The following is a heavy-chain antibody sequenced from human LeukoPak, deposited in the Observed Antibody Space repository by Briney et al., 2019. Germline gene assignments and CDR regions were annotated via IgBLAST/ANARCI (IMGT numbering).Heavy chain of an antibody. V-gene: IGHV3-23*01. CDR3: AKGLEEGSGTRLLDY. Sequence: GGSLKLSCVASGFTFSAYAMSWVRQAPGKGLEWVSSISGDSANAYSADSVKGRLTISRDNSRNTLYLQMNSLRAEDTAVYYCAKGLEEGSGTRLLDYWGQGTLVTVSS. CDR2: ISGDSANA. D-gene: IGHD3-22*01. J-gene: IGHJ4*02. CDR1: GFTFSAYA.